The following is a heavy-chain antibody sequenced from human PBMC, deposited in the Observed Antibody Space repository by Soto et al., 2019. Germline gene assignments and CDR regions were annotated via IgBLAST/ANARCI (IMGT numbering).Heavy chain of an antibody. CDR2: ISAYNGNT. Sequence: ASVKVSCKASGYTFTSYGISWVRQAPGQGLEWMGWISAYNGNTNYAQKLQGRVTMTTDTSTSTAYMELRSLRSDDTAVYYCARGITMVRGATDTPYYFDSWGQGTLVTVSS. D-gene: IGHD3-10*01. CDR1: GYTFTSYG. J-gene: IGHJ4*02. CDR3: ARGITMVRGATDTPYYFDS. V-gene: IGHV1-18*01.